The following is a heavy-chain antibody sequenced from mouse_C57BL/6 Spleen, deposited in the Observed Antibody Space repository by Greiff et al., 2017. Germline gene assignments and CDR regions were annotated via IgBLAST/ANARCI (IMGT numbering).Heavy chain of an antibody. CDR2: IDPSDSET. Sequence: QVQLQQPGAELVRPGSSVKLSCKASGYTFTNYWMHWVKQRPIQGLEWIGNIDPSDSETHYNQKFKDKATLTVDKSSSTAYMQLSSLTSEDSAVYYCATLYYYGYEGYFGVWGTGTTVTVSS. V-gene: IGHV1-52*01. CDR1: GYTFTNYW. J-gene: IGHJ1*03. D-gene: IGHD1-1*01. CDR3: ATLYYYGYEGYFGV.